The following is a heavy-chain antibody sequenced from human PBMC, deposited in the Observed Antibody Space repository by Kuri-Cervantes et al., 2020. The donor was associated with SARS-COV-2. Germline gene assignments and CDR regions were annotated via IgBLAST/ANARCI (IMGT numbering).Heavy chain of an antibody. CDR1: GGSISSYY. V-gene: IGHV4-39*01. J-gene: IGHJ4*02. CDR2: IYYSGST. CDR3: ARGRYYYGSGSPNFDY. Sequence: GSLRLSCTVSGGSISSYYWGWIRQPPGKGLEWIGGIYYSGSTYYNPSLKSRVTISVDTSKNQFSLKLSSVTAADTAVYYCARGRYYYGSGSPNFDYWGQGTLVIVSS. D-gene: IGHD3-10*01.